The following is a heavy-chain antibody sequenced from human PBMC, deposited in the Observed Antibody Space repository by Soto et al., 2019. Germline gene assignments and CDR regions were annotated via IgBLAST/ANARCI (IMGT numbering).Heavy chain of an antibody. D-gene: IGHD5-12*01. J-gene: IGHJ3*01. CDR1: GGSISSYY. CDR2: IFYSGST. Sequence: SETLSLTCTVSGGSISSYYLSWIRNRPFKGLEWIGYIFYSGSTNYNPSLKSRITINPDTSKNQFSLQLNSVTPEDTAVYYCARVPNPFRLKIGYEDAYDFWGQGTMVTVSS. CDR3: ARVPNPFRLKIGYEDAYDF. V-gene: IGHV4-59*12.